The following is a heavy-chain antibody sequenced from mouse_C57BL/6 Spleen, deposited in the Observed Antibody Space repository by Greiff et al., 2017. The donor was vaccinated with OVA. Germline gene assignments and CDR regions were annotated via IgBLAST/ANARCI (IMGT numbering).Heavy chain of an antibody. CDR2: IYPGNSDT. CDR1: GYTFTSYW. J-gene: IGHJ1*03. D-gene: IGHD1-1*02. Sequence: VHVKQSGTVLARPGASVKMSCKTSGYTFTSYWMHWVKQRPGQGLEWIGAIYPGNSDTSYNQKFKGKAKLTAVTSASTAYMELSSLTNEDSAVYYCTKGGTIGDWYFDVWGTGTTVTVSS. V-gene: IGHV1-5*01. CDR3: TKGGTIGDWYFDV.